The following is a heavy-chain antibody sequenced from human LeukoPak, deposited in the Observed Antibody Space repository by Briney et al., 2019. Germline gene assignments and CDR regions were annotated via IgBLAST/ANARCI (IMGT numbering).Heavy chain of an antibody. Sequence: GGSLRLSCAASGFIFSSYAMSWVRQAPGKGLEWVSAISGSGGSTYYADSVKGRFTISRDNSKNTLYLQMSSLRAEDTAVYYCAKDPYQKDAHNWFDPWGQGTLVTVSS. CDR1: GFIFSSYA. CDR2: ISGSGGST. D-gene: IGHD2-15*01. V-gene: IGHV3-23*01. J-gene: IGHJ5*02. CDR3: AKDPYQKDAHNWFDP.